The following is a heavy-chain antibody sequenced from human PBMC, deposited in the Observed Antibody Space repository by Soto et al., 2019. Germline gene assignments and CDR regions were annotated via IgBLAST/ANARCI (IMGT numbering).Heavy chain of an antibody. CDR1: GFSFSNYA. CDR3: AREREYYDILTGYYQSRAFDY. D-gene: IGHD3-9*01. J-gene: IGHJ4*02. V-gene: IGHV3-64*01. CDR2: INSNGGTT. Sequence: GGSLRLSCAASGFSFSNYAMHWVRQAPGKGLEYVSAINSNGGTTYYANSVKGRFTISRDNSRNTLYLQVGSLRADDTALYYCAREREYYDILTGYYQSRAFDYWGQGTLVTVSS.